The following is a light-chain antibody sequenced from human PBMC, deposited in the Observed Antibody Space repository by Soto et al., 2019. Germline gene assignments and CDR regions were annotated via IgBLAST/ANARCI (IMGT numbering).Light chain of an antibody. V-gene: IGKV3-11*01. Sequence: SPLPISLPPAAIATLSCRTSQSVSSYFAWYQQKPGQAPRLLIYDASNRATGIPARFSGSGSGTDFTLTISSLDPEDFAVYYCQQRSNWPLSITFGQGTRLEIK. CDR3: QQRSNWPLSIT. CDR1: QSVSSY. J-gene: IGKJ5*01. CDR2: DAS.